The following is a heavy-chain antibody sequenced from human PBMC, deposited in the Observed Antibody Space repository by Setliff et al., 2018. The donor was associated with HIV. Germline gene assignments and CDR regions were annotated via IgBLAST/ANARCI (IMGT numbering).Heavy chain of an antibody. Sequence: KPSETLSLTCTVSGGSISSANYYWSWIRQPPGKGMEWIGYIYYNGSAYYYNPSLKSRTTISLDTSMNQFSLKLTSVTAADTAVYYCAREGDVVPTSDAFDIWGQGTMVTV. D-gene: IGHD2-21*02. CDR3: AREGDVVPTSDAFDI. J-gene: IGHJ3*02. V-gene: IGHV4-30-4*08. CDR2: IYYNGSAY. CDR1: GGSISSANYY.